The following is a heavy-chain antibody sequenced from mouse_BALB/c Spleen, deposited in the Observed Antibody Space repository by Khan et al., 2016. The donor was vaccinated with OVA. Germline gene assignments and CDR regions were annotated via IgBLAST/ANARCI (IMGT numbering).Heavy chain of an antibody. J-gene: IGHJ3*01. CDR3: TRGGAYYRADGWFAY. CDR2: INPSSSYP. V-gene: IGHV1-4*01. Sequence: QVQLQQSGAELARPGASVKMSCKASGYTFTSYTMHWVKQRPGQGLEWIGYINPSSSYPNYNQKFKDKATLTADKSSSTAYMQLSSLTSEDSAVYYGTRGGAYYRADGWFAYWGQGTLVTVSA. D-gene: IGHD2-14*01. CDR1: GYTFTSYT.